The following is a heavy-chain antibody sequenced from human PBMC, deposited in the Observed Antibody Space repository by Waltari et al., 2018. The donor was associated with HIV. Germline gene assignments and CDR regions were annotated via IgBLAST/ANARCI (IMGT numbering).Heavy chain of an antibody. Sequence: EVQLLESGGGLVQSGGSLRLSCAAAGFTFSSYVMNWVRKAPGKGLECVTAISGSGDTTYYADSVKGRFAISRDNAKNTVYLQMDSLRDEDTATYYCAKYPGHYDGSRPFDSWGQGTLVTVSS. CDR2: ISGSGDTT. J-gene: IGHJ5*01. CDR1: GFTFSSYV. V-gene: IGHV3-23*01. CDR3: AKYPGHYDGSRPFDS. D-gene: IGHD3-22*01.